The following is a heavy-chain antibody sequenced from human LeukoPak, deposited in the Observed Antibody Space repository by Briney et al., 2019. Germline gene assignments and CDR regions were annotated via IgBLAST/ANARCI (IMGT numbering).Heavy chain of an antibody. D-gene: IGHD3-22*01. J-gene: IGHJ6*02. CDR2: INHSGST. CDR3: ARGLPTYYYGSRYYYGMDV. V-gene: IGHV4-34*01. CDR1: GGSFSGYY. Sequence: SETLSLTCAVYGGSFSGYYWSWIRQPPGKGLEWIGEINHSGSTNYNPSLKSRVTISVDTSKNQFSLKLSSVTAADTAVYYCARGLPTYYYGSRYYYGMDVWGQGTTVTVSS.